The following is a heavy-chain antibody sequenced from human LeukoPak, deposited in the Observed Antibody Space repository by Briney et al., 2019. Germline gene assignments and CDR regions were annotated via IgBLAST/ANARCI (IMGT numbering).Heavy chain of an antibody. J-gene: IGHJ4*02. CDR3: ARDSSRRPQIYDIATSFSTDS. V-gene: IGHV1-2*02. Sequence: ASVKVSCKASGYTFTDYYIHWVRQAPGQGLEWMGYINPKIGDTNYAQRFQGRVSMTRDTSITTAYMELRRVTSDDTAVYYCARDSSRRPQIYDIATSFSTDSWGQGTLVTVSS. CDR1: GYTFTDYY. D-gene: IGHD3-9*01. CDR2: INPKIGDT.